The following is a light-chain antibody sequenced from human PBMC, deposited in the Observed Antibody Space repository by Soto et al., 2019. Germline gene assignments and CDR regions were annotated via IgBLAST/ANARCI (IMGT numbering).Light chain of an antibody. Sequence: DIQMTQAPSTLSGSVGDRVTITCRSSQTIRSWLAWYQQKPGKAPKLLIYKASTLKSGVPSRFSGSGSGTEFTLTISSLQTDDLATYDCQNYNSYSESFGQGTKVELK. J-gene: IGKJ1*01. CDR1: QTIRSW. CDR3: QNYNSYSES. CDR2: KAS. V-gene: IGKV1-5*03.